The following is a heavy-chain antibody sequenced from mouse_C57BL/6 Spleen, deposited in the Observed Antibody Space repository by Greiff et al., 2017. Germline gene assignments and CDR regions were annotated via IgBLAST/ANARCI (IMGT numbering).Heavy chain of an antibody. V-gene: IGHV1-54*01. CDR1: GYAFTNYL. CDR2: INPGSGGT. CDR3: ERAGLFDY. J-gene: IGHJ2*01. Sequence: QVQLQQSGAELVRPGTSVKVSCKASGYAFTNYLIEWVKQRPGQGLEWIGEINPGSGGTNYNEQFKGKATLTADTSSSTAYMQLSSLTSEEYAVELYERAGLFDYWGQGTTVTVSS.